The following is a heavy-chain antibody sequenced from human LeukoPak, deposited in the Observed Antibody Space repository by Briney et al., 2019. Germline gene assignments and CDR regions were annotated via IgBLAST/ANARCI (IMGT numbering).Heavy chain of an antibody. Sequence: PGGSLRLSCAASGFTFDDYAMHWVRQAPGKGLEWVSGISWNSGSIGYADAVRGRFTISRDNAKNSLYLQMNSLRAEDTALYYCAKDSLRYSSSSGDFYYFDYWGQGTLVTVSS. CDR2: ISWNSGSI. J-gene: IGHJ4*02. CDR3: AKDSLRYSSSSGDFYYFDY. CDR1: GFTFDDYA. V-gene: IGHV3-9*01. D-gene: IGHD6-6*01.